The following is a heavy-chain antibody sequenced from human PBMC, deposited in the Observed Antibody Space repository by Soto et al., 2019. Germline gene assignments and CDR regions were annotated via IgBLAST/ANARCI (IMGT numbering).Heavy chain of an antibody. Sequence: SETLSLTCTVSGGSVSSYFWSWIRQPPGKGLEWIGYIYYSGETNSNPSLKSRVTMSVGTSKNQFSLRLNSVTAADSAVYYCARGHMGWFDPWGLGTLVTVSS. D-gene: IGHD3-16*01. CDR3: ARGHMGWFDP. J-gene: IGHJ5*02. CDR2: IYYSGET. V-gene: IGHV4-59*02. CDR1: GGSVSSYF.